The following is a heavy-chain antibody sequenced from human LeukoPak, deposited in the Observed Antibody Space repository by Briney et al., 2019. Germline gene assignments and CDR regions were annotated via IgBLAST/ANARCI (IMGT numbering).Heavy chain of an antibody. CDR3: ARVSRYYYYMDV. V-gene: IGHV3-7*01. Sequence: GGSLSLSCAASGFTFSSYWMSWVRQAPGKGLEWVANIKQDGSEKYYVDSEKGRFTISRDNAKNSLYLQMNSLRAEDTAVYYCARVSRYYYYMDVWGKGTTVTVSS. CDR2: IKQDGSEK. J-gene: IGHJ6*03. CDR1: GFTFSSYW. D-gene: IGHD1-1*01.